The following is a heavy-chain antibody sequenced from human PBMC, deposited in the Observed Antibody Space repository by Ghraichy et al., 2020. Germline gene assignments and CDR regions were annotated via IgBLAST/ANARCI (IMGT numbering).Heavy chain of an antibody. CDR1: GGTFNTFD. J-gene: IGHJ4*02. V-gene: IGHV1-69*13. Sequence: SVKVSCKASGGTFNTFDMNWVRQAPGQGLEWMGGILPMFGTPHYAPVFRDRLTIIADESSDTAFMELRNLRHDDTAIYYCAKTDHDEYGVKWGQGTLVTVSS. CDR3: AKTDHDEYGVK. CDR2: ILPMFGTP. D-gene: IGHD4/OR15-4a*01.